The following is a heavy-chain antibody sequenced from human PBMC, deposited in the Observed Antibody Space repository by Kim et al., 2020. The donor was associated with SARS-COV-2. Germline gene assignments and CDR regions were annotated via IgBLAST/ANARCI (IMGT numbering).Heavy chain of an antibody. J-gene: IGHJ6*03. CDR1: GFTFSSYA. CDR3: ASSRAVYYYMDV. D-gene: IGHD6-19*01. CDR2: ISSNGGST. Sequence: GGSLRLSCAASGFTFSSYAMHWVRQAPGKGLEYVSAISSNGGSTYYANSVKGRFTISRDNSKNTLYLQMGSLRAEDMAVYYCASSRAVYYYMDVWGEGTT. V-gene: IGHV3-64*01.